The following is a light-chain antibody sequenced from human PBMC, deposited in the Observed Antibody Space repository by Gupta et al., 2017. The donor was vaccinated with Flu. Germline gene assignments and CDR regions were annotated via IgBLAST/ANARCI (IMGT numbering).Light chain of an antibody. CDR3: NKYDKPPHLGFFT. Sequence: DIQMTQSPSSLSASVGDRVIITCQASQDISNYLNWYQQKPGKAPKLLIYDASNLETGVPSRFSGSGSGTDFTFTISSLQTEERAKYSCNKYDKPPHLGFFTFGHGTKVDIK. CDR2: DAS. J-gene: IGKJ3*01. CDR1: QDISNY. V-gene: IGKV1-33*01.